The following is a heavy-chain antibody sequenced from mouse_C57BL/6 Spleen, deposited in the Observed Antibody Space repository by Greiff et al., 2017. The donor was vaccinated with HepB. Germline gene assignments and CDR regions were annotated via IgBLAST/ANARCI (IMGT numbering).Heavy chain of an antibody. Sequence: QVHVKQPGAELVKPGASVKLSCKASGYTFTSYWMHWVKQRPGQGLEWIGMIHPNSGSTNYNEKFKSKATLTVDKSSSTAYMQLSSLTSEDSAVYYGATGARSSADWLAYWGQGTPVTVSA. CDR1: GYTFTSYW. CDR2: IHPNSGST. J-gene: IGHJ3*01. V-gene: IGHV1-64*01. D-gene: IGHD1-1*01. CDR3: ATGARSSADWLAY.